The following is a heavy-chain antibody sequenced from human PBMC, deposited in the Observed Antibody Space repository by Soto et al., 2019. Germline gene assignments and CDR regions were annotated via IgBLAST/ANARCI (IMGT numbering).Heavy chain of an antibody. CDR1: GFTFGDYA. Sequence: GGSLRLSCTASGFTFGDYAMSWVRQAPGKGLEWVGFIRSKAYGGTTEYAASVKGRFTISRDDSKSIAYLQMNSLKTEDTAVYYCTRDSKGSSWPVVDIAWYFDLWGRGTLVTVSS. V-gene: IGHV3-49*04. J-gene: IGHJ2*01. CDR3: TRDSKGSSWPVVDIAWYFDL. CDR2: IRSKAYGGTT. D-gene: IGHD6-13*01.